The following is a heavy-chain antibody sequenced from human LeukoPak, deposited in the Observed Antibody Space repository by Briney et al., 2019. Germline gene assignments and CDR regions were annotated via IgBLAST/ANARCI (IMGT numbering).Heavy chain of an antibody. V-gene: IGHV3-48*03. CDR2: IGSSGRTR. Sequence: PGGSLRLSCAVSGFPFIFYEINWVRQAPGKGLEWVSKIGSSGRTRYYADSVKGRFSISRDNAKNSLYLQMNSLRVEDTGVYYCALLAVASDFDYWGQGALVTVSS. J-gene: IGHJ4*02. CDR3: ALLAVASDFDY. CDR1: GFPFIFYE. D-gene: IGHD6-19*01.